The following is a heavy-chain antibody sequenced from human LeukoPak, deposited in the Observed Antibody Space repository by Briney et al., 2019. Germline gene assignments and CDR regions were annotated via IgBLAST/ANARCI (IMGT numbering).Heavy chain of an antibody. Sequence: PGGSLRLSCAASGFTFSGSAMHWVRQASGKGLEWVGRIRSKANSYATAYAASVKGRFTISRDDLKNTAYLQMNSLKTEDTAVYYCTRFFYSGSDNDYWGQGTLVTVSS. J-gene: IGHJ4*02. V-gene: IGHV3-73*01. CDR1: GFTFSGSA. CDR2: IRSKANSYAT. D-gene: IGHD1-26*01. CDR3: TRFFYSGSDNDY.